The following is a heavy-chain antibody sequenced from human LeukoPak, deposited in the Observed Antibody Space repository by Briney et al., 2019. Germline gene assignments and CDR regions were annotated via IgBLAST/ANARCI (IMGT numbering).Heavy chain of an antibody. D-gene: IGHD3-22*01. CDR3: ARDFRAYYYDSSGYYYAGSGNWFDP. J-gene: IGHJ5*02. V-gene: IGHV4-4*09. CDR1: GGSISSYY. Sequence: TSETLSLTCTVSGGSISSYYWSWIRQPPGKGLEWIGYIYTSGSTNYNPSLKSRVAMSVDTSNNQFSLKLSSVPAADTAVYYCARDFRAYYYDSSGYYYAGSGNWFDPWGQGTLVTVSS. CDR2: IYTSGST.